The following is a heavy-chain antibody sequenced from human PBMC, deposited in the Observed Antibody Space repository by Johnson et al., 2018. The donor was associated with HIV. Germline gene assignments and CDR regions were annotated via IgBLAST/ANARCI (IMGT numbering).Heavy chain of an antibody. CDR1: GFTFSSYA. V-gene: IGHV3-30*04. CDR2: IAYDGSNK. Sequence: HVQLVESGGGVVQPGRSLRLSCAASGFTFSSYAMHWVRQAPGKGLEWVAVIAYDGSNKYYTDSVNDRFTISRDNSKNPVYLQMNSLRAEDTAVYYCAKDLRVYTCDAFDIWGQGTMVTVSS. D-gene: IGHD5/OR15-5a*01. CDR3: AKDLRVYTCDAFDI. J-gene: IGHJ3*02.